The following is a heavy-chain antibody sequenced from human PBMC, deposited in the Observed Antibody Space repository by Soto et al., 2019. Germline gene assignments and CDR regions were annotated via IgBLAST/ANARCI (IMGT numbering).Heavy chain of an antibody. CDR1: GYTLTELS. CDR3: ATDLKRSYYYGMDV. V-gene: IGHV1-24*01. Sequence: ASVKVSCKVSGYTLTELSMHWVRQAPGKGLEWMGGFDPEDGETIYAQKFQGRVTMTEDTSTDTAYMELSSLRSEDTAVYYCATDLKRSYYYGMDVWGQGTTVTVS. CDR2: FDPEDGET. J-gene: IGHJ6*02.